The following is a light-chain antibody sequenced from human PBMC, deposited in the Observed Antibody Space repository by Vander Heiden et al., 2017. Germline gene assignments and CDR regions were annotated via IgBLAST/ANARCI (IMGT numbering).Light chain of an antibody. CDR3: CSYAGSSTLDVV. Sequence: QSALTQPASVSGSPGQSLTISCTGTSSDVGSYNLVSGYQQHPGKAPKLMIHEVSKRPSGVSNRFSGSKSGNTASLTISGLQAEDEADYYCCSYAGSSTLDVVFGGGTKLTVL. V-gene: IGLV2-23*02. J-gene: IGLJ2*01. CDR2: EVS. CDR1: SSDVGSYNL.